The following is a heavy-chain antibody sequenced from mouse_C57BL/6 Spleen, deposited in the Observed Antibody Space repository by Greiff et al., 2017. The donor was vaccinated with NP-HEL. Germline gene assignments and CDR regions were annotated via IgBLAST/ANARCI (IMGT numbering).Heavy chain of an antibody. J-gene: IGHJ4*01. CDR1: GYTFTSYW. Sequence: QVHVKQPGAELVKPGASVKLSCKASGYTFTSYWMHWVKQRPGQGLEWIGMIHPNSGSTNYNEKFKSKATLTVDKSSSTAYMQLSSLTSEDSAVYYCARAHYAMDYWGQGTSVTVSS. V-gene: IGHV1-64*01. CDR3: ARAHYAMDY. CDR2: IHPNSGST.